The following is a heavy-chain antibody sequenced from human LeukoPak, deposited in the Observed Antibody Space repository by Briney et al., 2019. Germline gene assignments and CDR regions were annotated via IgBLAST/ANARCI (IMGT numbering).Heavy chain of an antibody. V-gene: IGHV3-23*01. CDR1: GFSFSSSA. CDR3: AKQLGYCSDGSCYFPY. CDR2: ISNNGGYT. J-gene: IGHJ4*02. Sequence: GGSLRLSCAASGFSFSSSAMSWVRQAPGKGLEWVSAISNNGGYTYYADSVQGRFTISRDNSKSTLCLQMNGLRAEDTAVYYCAKQLGYCSDGSCYFPYWGQGTLVTVSS. D-gene: IGHD2-15*01.